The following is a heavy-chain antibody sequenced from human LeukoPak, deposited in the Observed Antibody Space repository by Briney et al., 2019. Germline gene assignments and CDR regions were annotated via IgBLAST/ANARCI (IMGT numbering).Heavy chain of an antibody. CDR2: IYSGGST. D-gene: IGHD3-10*01. CDR1: GFTASSNY. V-gene: IGHV3-53*05. J-gene: IGHJ4*02. Sequence: GGSLRLSCAASGFTASSNYMSGVRQAPGKGLEWVSVIYSGGSTYYADSVKGRFTISRDNSKNTLYLQMNSLRAEDTAVYYCAKVAGLLWFGEIDYWGQGTLVTVSS. CDR3: AKVAGLLWFGEIDY.